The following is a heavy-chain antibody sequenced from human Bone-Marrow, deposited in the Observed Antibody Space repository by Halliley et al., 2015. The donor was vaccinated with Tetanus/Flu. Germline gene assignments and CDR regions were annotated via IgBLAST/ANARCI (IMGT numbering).Heavy chain of an antibody. Sequence: GLEGWGGIGVYNGIPKYAQKFQGRVTRTADTSTSTAYMDLRSLRSDDTAVYYCAREAGDWDYWGQGTLVTVSS. V-gene: IGHV1-18*01. CDR3: AREAGDWDY. CDR2: IGVYNGIP. J-gene: IGHJ4*02. D-gene: IGHD7-27*01.